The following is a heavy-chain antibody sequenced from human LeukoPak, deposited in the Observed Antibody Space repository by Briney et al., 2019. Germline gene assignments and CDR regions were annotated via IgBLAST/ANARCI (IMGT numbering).Heavy chain of an antibody. CDR3: ASRRFRQTYYYGSGSSHLDY. D-gene: IGHD3-10*01. J-gene: IGHJ4*02. Sequence: PSETLSLTCAVSGGSISSSNWWSWVRQPPGKGLEWIGEIYHSGSTNYNPSLKSRVTISVDKSKNQFSLKLSSVTAADTAVYYCASRRFRQTYYYGSGSSHLDYWGQGTLVTVSS. CDR1: GGSISSSNW. V-gene: IGHV4-4*02. CDR2: IYHSGST.